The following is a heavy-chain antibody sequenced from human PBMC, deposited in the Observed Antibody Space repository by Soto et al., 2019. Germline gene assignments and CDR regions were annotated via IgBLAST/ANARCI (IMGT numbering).Heavy chain of an antibody. CDR2: ISSSSSYI. V-gene: IGHV3-21*01. CDR3: ARDSGVEQWLANWFDP. D-gene: IGHD6-19*01. J-gene: IGHJ5*02. Sequence: GGSLRLSCAASGFTFSSYSMNWVRQAPGKGLEWVSSISSSSSYIYYADSVKGRFTISRDNAKNSLYLQMNSLRAEDTAVYYSARDSGVEQWLANWFDPWGQGNLVTVSS. CDR1: GFTFSSYS.